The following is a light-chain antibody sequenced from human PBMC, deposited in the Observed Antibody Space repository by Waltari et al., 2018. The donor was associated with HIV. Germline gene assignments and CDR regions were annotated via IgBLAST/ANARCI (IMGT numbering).Light chain of an antibody. CDR2: KDS. V-gene: IGLV3-25*03. Sequence: SYELTQPPSVSVSPGQTARITCPGDALPNQYAYWSQQKPGQAPVLMIYKDSQRPSGIPERFSGSTSGTTVTLTISGVQAEDEADYYCQSADISDYYLVLFGGGTKLTVL. J-gene: IGLJ3*02. CDR3: QSADISDYYLVL. CDR1: ALPNQY.